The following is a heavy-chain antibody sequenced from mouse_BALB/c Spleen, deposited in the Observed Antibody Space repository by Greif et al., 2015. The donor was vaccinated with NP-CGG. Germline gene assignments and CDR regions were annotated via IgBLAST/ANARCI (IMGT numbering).Heavy chain of an antibody. CDR3: ARKLRFYAMDY. CDR2: IWSGGST. Sequence: VKLVESGPGLVQPSQSLSITCTVSGFLLTSYGVHWVRQSPGKGLEWLGVIWSGGSTDYNAAFISRLSISKDNSKSQVFFKMNSLQANDTAIYYCARKLRFYAMDYWGQGTSVTVSS. J-gene: IGHJ4*01. V-gene: IGHV2-2*02. CDR1: GFLLTSYG.